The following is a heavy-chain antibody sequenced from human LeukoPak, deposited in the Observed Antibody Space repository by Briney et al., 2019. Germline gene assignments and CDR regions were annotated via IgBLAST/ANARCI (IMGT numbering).Heavy chain of an antibody. CDR3: AKGGASVTRYVDY. J-gene: IGHJ4*02. V-gene: IGHV3-7*01. D-gene: IGHD4-17*01. CDR2: INEDGSEK. Sequence: PGGSLRLSCAASGFTFSNHWMSWVRQAPGKGLEWVANINEDGSEKYYVDSVKGRFTISRDNSQNTLYLQMNSLRPEDTAVYYCAKGGASVTRYVDYWGQGTLVTVSS. CDR1: GFTFSNHW.